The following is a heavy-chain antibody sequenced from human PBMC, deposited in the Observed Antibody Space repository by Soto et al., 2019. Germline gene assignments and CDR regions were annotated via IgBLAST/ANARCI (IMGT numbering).Heavy chain of an antibody. CDR2: VYPGDSET. CDR3: AGHCFVAAAPLWGYYYAFDV. J-gene: IGHJ6*02. D-gene: IGHD2-15*01. CDR1: GYDFTTFW. Sequence: PGESLKTSCQGGGYDFTTFWIAWVRQMPGKGLEWMGIVYPGDSETRYSPSFQVQVTISAAKSTNTAYLQWTSLKASVTAMYYCAGHCFVAAAPLWGYYYAFDVWGQGTTVTVSS. V-gene: IGHV5-51*01.